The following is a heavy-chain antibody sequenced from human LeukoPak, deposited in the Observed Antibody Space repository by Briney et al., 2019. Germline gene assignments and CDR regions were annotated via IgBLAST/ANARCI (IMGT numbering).Heavy chain of an antibody. CDR3: ERVLAVAGNAFDI. J-gene: IGHJ3*02. CDR2: HYYSGST. D-gene: IGHD6-19*01. Sequence: SETLSLTCTVSGDSISSYYWSWIRQPPGKTLEWIGNHYYSGSTNYNPSLKSRVTISVDTSKKQFSLQLSYVTAADTAVYYCERVLAVAGNAFDIWGQGTMVTVSS. CDR1: GDSISSYY. V-gene: IGHV4-59*01.